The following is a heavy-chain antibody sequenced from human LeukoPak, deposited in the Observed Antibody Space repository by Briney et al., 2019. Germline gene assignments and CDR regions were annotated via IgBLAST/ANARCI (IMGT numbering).Heavy chain of an antibody. J-gene: IGHJ4*02. D-gene: IGHD3-10*01. Sequence: GGSLRLSCTTSDFTFGDYAMSWIRQAPAKGLEWVGFIRSKAYGGTTEYAASVQGRFTISRDDSKSIAYLQMNSLKSEDTAVYYCSREGWFGDLNYFDFWGQGTLVTVSS. CDR2: IRSKAYGGTT. V-gene: IGHV3-49*03. CDR3: SREGWFGDLNYFDF. CDR1: DFTFGDYA.